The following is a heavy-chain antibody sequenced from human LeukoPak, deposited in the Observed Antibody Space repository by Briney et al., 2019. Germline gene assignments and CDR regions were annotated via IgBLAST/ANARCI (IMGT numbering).Heavy chain of an antibody. CDR1: GGSISSYY. D-gene: IGHD6-13*01. CDR3: ARGSRYSSSWYQYYFDY. Sequence: SETLSLTCTVSGGSISSYYWSWIRQPPGKGLEWIGYIYYSGGTYYNPSLKSRVTISVDTSKNQFSLKLSSVTAADTAVYYCARGSRYSSSWYQYYFDYWGQGTLVTVSS. V-gene: IGHV4-30-4*08. CDR2: IYYSGGT. J-gene: IGHJ4*02.